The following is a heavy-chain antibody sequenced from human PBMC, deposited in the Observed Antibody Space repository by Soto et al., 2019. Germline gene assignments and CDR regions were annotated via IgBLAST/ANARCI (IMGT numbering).Heavy chain of an antibody. CDR2: IYYSGST. D-gene: IGHD2-2*01. CDR1: GGSISSYY. Sequence: SPTLSLTCTVSGGSISSYYWSWIRQPPGKGLEWIGYIYYSGSTNYNPSLKSRVTISVDTSKNQFSLKLSSVTAADTAVYYCARVPPGPGVVPAAPVYAFDIWGQGTMVTVSS. V-gene: IGHV4-59*01. J-gene: IGHJ3*02. CDR3: ARVPPGPGVVPAAPVYAFDI.